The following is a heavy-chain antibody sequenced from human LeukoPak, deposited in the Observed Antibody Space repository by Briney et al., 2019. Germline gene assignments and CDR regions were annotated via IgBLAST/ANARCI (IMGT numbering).Heavy chain of an antibody. J-gene: IGHJ4*02. V-gene: IGHV3-23*01. CDR3: ARDTNYDILTGQDY. CDR1: GFTFSSYA. D-gene: IGHD3-9*01. Sequence: PGGSLRLSCAASGFTFSSYAMSWVRQAPGKGLEWVSAISGSGGSTYYADSVKGRFTISRDNSKNTLYLQMNSLRAEDTAVYYCARDTNYDILTGQDYWGQGTLVTVSS. CDR2: ISGSGGST.